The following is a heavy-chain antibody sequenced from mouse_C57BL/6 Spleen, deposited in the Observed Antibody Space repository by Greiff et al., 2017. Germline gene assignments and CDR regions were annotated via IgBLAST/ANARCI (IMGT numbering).Heavy chain of an antibody. CDR1: GYTFTDYY. CDR3: ARDDYDGY. Sequence: VKLVESGAELVRPGASVKLSCKASGYTFTDYYINWVKQRPGQGLEWIARIYPGSGNTYYNEKFKGKATLTAEKSSSTAYMQLSSLTSEDSAVYFCARDDYDGYWGQGTTLTVSS. D-gene: IGHD2-4*01. V-gene: IGHV1-76*01. CDR2: IYPGSGNT. J-gene: IGHJ2*01.